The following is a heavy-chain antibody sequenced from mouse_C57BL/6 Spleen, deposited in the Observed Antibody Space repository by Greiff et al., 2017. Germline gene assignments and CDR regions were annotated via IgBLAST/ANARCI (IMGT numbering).Heavy chain of an antibody. D-gene: IGHD1-1*01. CDR3: ARRYYGNSMDY. CDR2: ICPRSGNT. Sequence: QVQLQQSGAELARPGASVKLSCKASGYTFTSYGISWVKQRTGQGLEWIGEICPRSGNTYYNEKFKGKATMSGDKSSSTAYMELRRLTSEDFSVYFCARRYYGNSMDYWGQGTSVTVSS. J-gene: IGHJ4*01. V-gene: IGHV1-81*01. CDR1: GYTFTSYG.